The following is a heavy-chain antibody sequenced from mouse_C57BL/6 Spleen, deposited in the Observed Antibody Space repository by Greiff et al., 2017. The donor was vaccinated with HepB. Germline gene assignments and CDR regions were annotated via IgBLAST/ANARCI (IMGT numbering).Heavy chain of an antibody. V-gene: IGHV5-6*01. Sequence: EVQLQESGGDLVKPGGSLKLSCAASGFTFSSYGMSWVRQTPDKRLEWVATISSGGSYTYYPDSVKGRFTISRDNAKNTLYLQMSSLKSEDTAMYYCARHQPPRNYFDYWGQGTTLTVSS. J-gene: IGHJ2*01. D-gene: IGHD6-1*01. CDR1: GFTFSSYG. CDR3: ARHQPPRNYFDY. CDR2: ISSGGSYT.